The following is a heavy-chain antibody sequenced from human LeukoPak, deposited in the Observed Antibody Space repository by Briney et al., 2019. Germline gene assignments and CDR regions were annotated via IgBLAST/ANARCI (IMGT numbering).Heavy chain of an antibody. CDR3: AKAPDYGDSDYFDY. Sequence: GGSLRLSCAASGFTFSYAMHWVRQAPGKGLEWVAVISYDGSNKYYADSVKGRFTISRDNSKNTLYLQMNSLRAEDTAVYYCAKAPDYGDSDYFDYWGQGTLVTVSS. V-gene: IGHV3-30*04. CDR2: ISYDGSNK. CDR1: GFTFSYA. D-gene: IGHD4-17*01. J-gene: IGHJ4*02.